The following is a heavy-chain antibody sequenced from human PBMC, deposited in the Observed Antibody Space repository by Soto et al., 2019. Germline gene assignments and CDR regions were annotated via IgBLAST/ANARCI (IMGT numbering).Heavy chain of an antibody. D-gene: IGHD3-10*01. Sequence: SETLSLTCTVSGGAISSRTNYWAWIRQPPGKGLDWIGSVYYTGVTYNNPSLKSRVTISVDTSKNQFSLRLSSVTAADTAVYYCATQLKPDDSGYYFGSGRSPDPPFDYWGQGTLVTVSS. CDR3: ATQLKPDDSGYYFGSGRSPDPPFDY. V-gene: IGHV4-39*01. CDR2: VYYTGVT. J-gene: IGHJ4*02. CDR1: GGAISSRTNY.